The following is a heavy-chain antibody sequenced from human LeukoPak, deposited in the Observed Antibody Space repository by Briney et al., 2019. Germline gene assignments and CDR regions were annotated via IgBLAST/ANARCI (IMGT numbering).Heavy chain of an antibody. CDR1: GGSISSHY. CDR2: LFDSVNT. J-gene: IGHJ4*02. Sequence: SETLSLTCTGSGGSISSHYWSWIRQPPGKGLEWIAYLFDSVNTKDNPSLQSRLTLSADTSKNQFSLRLSSVTAADTAVYYCATIKRGSIFGYFDFWGQGIKVTVSS. D-gene: IGHD5-18*01. V-gene: IGHV4-59*11. CDR3: ATIKRGSIFGYFDF.